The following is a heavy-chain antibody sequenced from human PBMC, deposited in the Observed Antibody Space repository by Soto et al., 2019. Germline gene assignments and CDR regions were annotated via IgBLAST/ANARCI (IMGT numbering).Heavy chain of an antibody. V-gene: IGHV6-1*01. J-gene: IGHJ2*01. D-gene: IGHD5-18*01. CDR3: ARDPGGYTEFGLHWYFDL. CDR2: TYYRSKWYN. Sequence: KQSQTLSLTCAISGDSVSSNSAAWNWIRQSPSRGLEWLGRTYYRSKWYNDYAVSVKSRITINPDTSKNQFSLQLNSVTLEDTAVYYCARDPGGYTEFGLHWYFDLWGRGTPVTVSS. CDR1: GDSVSSNSAA.